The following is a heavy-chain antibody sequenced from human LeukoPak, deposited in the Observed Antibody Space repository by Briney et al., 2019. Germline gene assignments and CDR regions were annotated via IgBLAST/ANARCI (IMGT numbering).Heavy chain of an antibody. Sequence: PGGSLRLSCAASGFTFSSYVMNWARQASGKRLEWVSGISGSGGSTYYADSVKGRFTISRDNAKNSLYLQMNSLRAEDTAVYYCARTLYYFDYWGQGTLVTVSS. V-gene: IGHV3-23*01. D-gene: IGHD1-14*01. J-gene: IGHJ4*02. CDR3: ARTLYYFDY. CDR2: ISGSGGST. CDR1: GFTFSSYV.